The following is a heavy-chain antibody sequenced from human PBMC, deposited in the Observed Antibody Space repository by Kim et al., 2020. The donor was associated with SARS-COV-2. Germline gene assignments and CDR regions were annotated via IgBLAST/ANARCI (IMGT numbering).Heavy chain of an antibody. D-gene: IGHD6-6*01. J-gene: IGHJ6*02. Sequence: PSLKSRVTISVDTSKNQLSLKLSSVTAADTAVYYCARTYGSSSFLYGMDVWGQGTTVTFSS. CDR3: ARTYGSSSFLYGMDV. V-gene: IGHV4-59*01.